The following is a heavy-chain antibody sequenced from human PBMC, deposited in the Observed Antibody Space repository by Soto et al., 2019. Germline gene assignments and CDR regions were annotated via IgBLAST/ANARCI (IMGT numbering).Heavy chain of an antibody. Sequence: SETLSLTCSVSGVSLTSGHYYWVWVRQSPGKGLAWIASVYYDESTYYNPSLKRRVTISIDKPRNQFSLTLKSVTAADTAVYYGGKVLIGATRHADVDSWGQGARVTVSS. CDR1: GVSLTSGHYY. V-gene: IGHV4-39*01. J-gene: IGHJ4*02. D-gene: IGHD2-15*01. CDR3: GKVLIGATRHADVDS. CDR2: VYYDEST.